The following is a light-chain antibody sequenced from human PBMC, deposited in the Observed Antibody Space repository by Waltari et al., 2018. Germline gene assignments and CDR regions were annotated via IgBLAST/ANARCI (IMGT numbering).Light chain of an antibody. CDR1: TNDLGSYTY. Sequence: SALTQPRSVSGSPGQSVTISCTGTTNDLGSYTYVSWYQQHPGKAPKLIILDVTKRPSGVPDRVSGSKSGNTASLTISGLRAEDEAEYYCCSYAGSYTWVFGGGTKLTVV. CDR2: DVT. J-gene: IGLJ3*02. CDR3: CSYAGSYTWV. V-gene: IGLV2-11*01.